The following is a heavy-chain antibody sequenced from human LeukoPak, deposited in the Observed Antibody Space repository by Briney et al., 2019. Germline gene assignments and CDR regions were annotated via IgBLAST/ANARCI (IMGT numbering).Heavy chain of an antibody. J-gene: IGHJ6*02. CDR1: GFDFTDPY. V-gene: IGHV3-72*01. Sequence: GGSLRLSCAGSGFDFTDPYMDWVRQAPGKGLEWVGLIRDKGARYTTEYAASVKGRFIISRDDSRNLLFLQMNSLKTEDTTVYYCGTNSAGSVDVWGQGTTVTV. D-gene: IGHD3-10*01. CDR2: IRDKGARYTT. CDR3: GTNSAGSVDV.